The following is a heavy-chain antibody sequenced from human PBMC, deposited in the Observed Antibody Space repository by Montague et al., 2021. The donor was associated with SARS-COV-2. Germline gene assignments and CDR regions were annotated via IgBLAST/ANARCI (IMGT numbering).Heavy chain of an antibody. CDR3: ADYGDTEPFQH. CDR2: ISRSSRTI. J-gene: IGHJ1*01. D-gene: IGHD4-17*01. CDR1: GFTFGSYC. V-gene: IGHV3-48*04. Sequence: SLRLSCAASGFTFGSYCMNWVRRAPGKGLEWVSYISRSSRTIYYADSVKGRITISRDNAKNSLYLQMNSLRAEDTAVYYCADYGDTEPFQHWGQGTLVTVSS.